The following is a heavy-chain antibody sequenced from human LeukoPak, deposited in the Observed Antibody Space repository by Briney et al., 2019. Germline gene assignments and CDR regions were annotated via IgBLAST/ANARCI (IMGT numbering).Heavy chain of an antibody. CDR3: AKDGYSYGPPGYMDV. CDR1: GFTFSSYA. D-gene: IGHD5-18*01. Sequence: GGSLRLSCAASGFTFSSYAMSWVRQAPGKGLEWVSSINVTGDSTFYADSVKGRFTISRDNSKNTLYLQMNSLRAEDTAVYYCAKDGYSYGPPGYMDVWGKGTTVTVSS. J-gene: IGHJ6*03. CDR2: INVTGDST. V-gene: IGHV3-23*01.